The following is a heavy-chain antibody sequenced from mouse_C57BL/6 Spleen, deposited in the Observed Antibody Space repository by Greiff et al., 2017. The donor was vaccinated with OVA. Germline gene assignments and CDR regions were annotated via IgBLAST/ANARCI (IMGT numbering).Heavy chain of an antibody. D-gene: IGHD2-4*01. V-gene: IGHV1-53*01. CDR3: ARSEIYHYDGYFDV. Sequence: QVQLQQPGTELVKPGASVKLSCKASGYTFTSYWMHWVKQRPGPGLEWIGNINPSNGGIYYNEKFKSKATLTVDKSSSTAYMQLSSLTSEDSAVYYGARSEIYHYDGYFDVWGTGTTVTVSS. CDR1: GYTFTSYW. CDR2: INPSNGGI. J-gene: IGHJ1*03.